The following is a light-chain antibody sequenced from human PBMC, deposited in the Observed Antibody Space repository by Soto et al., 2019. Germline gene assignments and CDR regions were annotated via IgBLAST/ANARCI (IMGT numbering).Light chain of an antibody. V-gene: IGLV2-8*01. Sequence: QSALTQPPSASGSPGHSVTISCTGTKSDIGVYDFVSWYQHHPGKAPRLSIYEVVQRPSVVPDRFSGSKSGNTASLTVSGLQAADEADYFCKSYAGSNTYVFGSGTKDTVL. J-gene: IGLJ1*01. CDR3: KSYAGSNTYV. CDR2: EVV. CDR1: KSDIGVYDF.